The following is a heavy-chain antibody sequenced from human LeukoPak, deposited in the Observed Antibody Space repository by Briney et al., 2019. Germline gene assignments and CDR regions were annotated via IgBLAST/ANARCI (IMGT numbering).Heavy chain of an antibody. CDR1: GFTFSNSA. CDR2: VSGSGGST. Sequence: PGGSLRLSCVDSGFTFSNSAMSWVRQAPGEGLEWVSAVSGSGGSTYYADSVKGRFTISRDNSKNTLYLQMNSLRAEDTAVYYCAKDLPDSRELLTGHWFDPWGQGTLVTISS. J-gene: IGHJ5*02. D-gene: IGHD1-26*01. V-gene: IGHV3-23*01. CDR3: AKDLPDSRELLTGHWFDP.